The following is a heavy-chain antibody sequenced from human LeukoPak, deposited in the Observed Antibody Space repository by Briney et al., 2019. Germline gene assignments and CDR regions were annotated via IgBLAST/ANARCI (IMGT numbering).Heavy chain of an antibody. Sequence: TGGSLRLSCAASTFTFSSYAMHWVRQAPGKGLEWVTVISSDGSNKYYADSVKGRFTISRDNSKNTLDLQMNSLRAEDTAVYYCATPESYDILTGRGSGGAFDIWGQGTMVTVSS. J-gene: IGHJ3*02. CDR1: TFTFSSYA. CDR2: ISSDGSNK. V-gene: IGHV3-30*04. CDR3: ATPESYDILTGRGSGGAFDI. D-gene: IGHD3-9*01.